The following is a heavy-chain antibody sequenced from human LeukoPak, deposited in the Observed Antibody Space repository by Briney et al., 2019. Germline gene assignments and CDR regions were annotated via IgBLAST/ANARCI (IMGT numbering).Heavy chain of an antibody. D-gene: IGHD3-22*01. J-gene: IGHJ3*02. Sequence: KPSETLPLTCAVSGYSISSGYYWGWIRQPPGKGLEWIGSIYHSGSTYYNPSLKSRVTISVDTSKNQFSLKLSSVTAADTAVYYCARHRARSSGYDAFDIWGQGTMVTVSS. V-gene: IGHV4-38-2*01. CDR1: GYSISSGYY. CDR3: ARHRARSSGYDAFDI. CDR2: IYHSGST.